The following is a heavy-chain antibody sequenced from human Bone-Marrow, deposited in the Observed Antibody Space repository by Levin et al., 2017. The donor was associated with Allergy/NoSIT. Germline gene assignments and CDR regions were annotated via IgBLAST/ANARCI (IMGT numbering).Heavy chain of an antibody. CDR3: ASRIKAPGGLDV. CDR2: ISSSSAYI. J-gene: IGHJ6*02. D-gene: IGHD3-10*01. Sequence: GGSLRLSCVVSGVTSNNYTVTWVRQPPGKGLEWVSSISSSSAYIHYADSVKGRFTVSRDNAEKSLYLQMNSLRAEDTAIYYWASRIKAPGGLDVWGQGTAVTVSS. V-gene: IGHV3-21*01. CDR1: GVTSNNYT.